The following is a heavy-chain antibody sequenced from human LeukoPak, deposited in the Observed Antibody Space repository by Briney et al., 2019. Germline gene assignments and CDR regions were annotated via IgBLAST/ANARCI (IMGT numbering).Heavy chain of an antibody. D-gene: IGHD3-10*01. J-gene: IGHJ4*02. CDR3: ATNLPYYYAGY. V-gene: IGHV1-24*01. CDR1: GYTLTELS. Sequence: ASVKVSCKVSGYTLTELSMHWVRQAPGKGVEWMGGFDPEDGETIYAQKFQGRVTITEDTSTDTAYMELSSLRSEDTAVYYCATNLPYYYAGYWGQGTLVTVSS. CDR2: FDPEDGET.